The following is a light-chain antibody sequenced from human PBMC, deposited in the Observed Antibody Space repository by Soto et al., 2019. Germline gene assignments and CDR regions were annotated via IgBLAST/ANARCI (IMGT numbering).Light chain of an antibody. CDR2: EVS. CDR1: SSDLGSYNR. Sequence: QSVLTQPPSVSGSPGQSVTISCTGTSSDLGSYNRVSWYQQPPGTAPKLMIYEVSNRPSGVPDRFSGSKSGKTASLTISGPQAEDEADDYCSLYISGSTYVFGTGTKV. J-gene: IGLJ1*01. V-gene: IGLV2-18*01. CDR3: SLYISGSTYV.